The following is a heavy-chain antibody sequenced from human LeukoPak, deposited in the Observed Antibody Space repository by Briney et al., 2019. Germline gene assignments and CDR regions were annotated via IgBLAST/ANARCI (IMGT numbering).Heavy chain of an antibody. V-gene: IGHV3-23*01. CDR3: AKGDDSSGYSYYYYMDV. CDR1: GFTFSSYA. CDR2: ISGSGGST. D-gene: IGHD3-22*01. Sequence: GGSLRLSCAASGFTFSSYAMSWVRQAPGKGLEWVSAISGSGGSTYYADSVKGRFTISRDNSKNTLYLQMNSLRAEDTAVYYCAKGDDSSGYSYYYYMDVWGKGTTVTVSS. J-gene: IGHJ6*03.